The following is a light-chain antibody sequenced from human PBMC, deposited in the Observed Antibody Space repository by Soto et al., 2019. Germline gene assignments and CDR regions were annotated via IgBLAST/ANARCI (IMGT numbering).Light chain of an antibody. CDR3: SSFAGGGNPVL. CDR2: EVT. Sequence: QSALTQPPSASGSLGQSVTISCTGTSSDVGGYNYVSWHQQHPGKAPKVMIYEVTKRPPGVPDRFSGSKSGNTASLTVSVLQAEYEADYYCSSFAGGGNPVLLGGGTKLTVL. J-gene: IGLJ2*01. CDR1: SSDVGGYNY. V-gene: IGLV2-8*01.